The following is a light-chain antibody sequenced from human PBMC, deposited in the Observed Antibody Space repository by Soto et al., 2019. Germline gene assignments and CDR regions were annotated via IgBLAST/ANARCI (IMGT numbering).Light chain of an antibody. CDR1: ESVSNY. Sequence: EIVLTQSPATVSLSLGETATLSCRASESVSNYLAWYQHKPGQAPRLLIYDASSRATGIPARFSGSGSGTDFTLTISSLEPEDFAVYYCQQRSNWPPITFGGGTKVEIK. CDR3: QQRSNWPPIT. V-gene: IGKV3-11*01. J-gene: IGKJ4*01. CDR2: DAS.